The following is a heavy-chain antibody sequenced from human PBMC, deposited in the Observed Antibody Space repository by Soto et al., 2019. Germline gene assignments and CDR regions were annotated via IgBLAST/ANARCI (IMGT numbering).Heavy chain of an antibody. D-gene: IGHD3-10*01. J-gene: IGHJ4*02. CDR3: ARGSTDSYPGSRIFDF. CDR2: ITDTGGDT. CDR1: GITFGIRA. V-gene: IGHV3-23*01. Sequence: GGSLRLSCVASGITFGIRAMSWVRQAPGEGLEWVSTITDTGGDTKYADSVRGRFTMSRDNSKKTLYLQMNSLRVEDSALYYCARGSTDSYPGSRIFDFWGRGTLVTVSS.